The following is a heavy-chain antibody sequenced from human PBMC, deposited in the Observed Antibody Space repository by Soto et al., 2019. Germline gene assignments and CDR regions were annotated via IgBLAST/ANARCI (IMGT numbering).Heavy chain of an antibody. CDR2: IKQDGSEK. J-gene: IGHJ6*03. D-gene: IGHD1-1*01. Sequence: EEQLVEYGGGLIQPGGSLRLSCAASGFSIRDYWMTWVRQATGKGLDWGANIKQDGSEKFYVDSLKGRFTISRDNAKNSVYLLMNRLRADDTAVYDCARGKDGRRAGTYYFDMDVWGKGTTVTLSS. CDR3: ARGKDGRRAGTYYFDMDV. V-gene: IGHV3-7*01. CDR1: GFSIRDYW.